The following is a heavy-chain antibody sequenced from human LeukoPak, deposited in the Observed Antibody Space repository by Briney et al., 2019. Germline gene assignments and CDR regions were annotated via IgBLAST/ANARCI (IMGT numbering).Heavy chain of an antibody. CDR2: IYYSGST. V-gene: IGHV4-30-4*08. CDR1: GGSFSGYY. CDR3: ASEKRYYYDSSGHNPDFDY. Sequence: PSETLSLTCAVYGGSFSGYYWSWIRQPPGKGLEWIGYIYYSGSTYYNPSLKSRVTISVDTSKNQFSLKLSSVTAADTAVYYCASEKRYYYDSSGHNPDFDYWGQGTLVTVSS. D-gene: IGHD3-22*01. J-gene: IGHJ4*02.